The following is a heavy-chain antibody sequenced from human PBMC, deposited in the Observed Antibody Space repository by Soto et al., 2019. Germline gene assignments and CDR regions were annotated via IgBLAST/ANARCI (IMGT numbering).Heavy chain of an antibody. CDR1: GGSVSGGSYY. CDR2: IYYNENT. J-gene: IGHJ4*02. D-gene: IGHD5-18*01. Sequence: QVQLQESGPGLVKPSETLSLTCTVSGGSVSGGSYYWTWIRQPPGKGLVWIGYIYYNENTTYNPSVKSRVTISIDTSKNQFSLKLTSVTAADTAVYYCARDTRVYSRAFDHWGQGTLVTVSS. CDR3: ARDTRVYSRAFDH. V-gene: IGHV4-61*01.